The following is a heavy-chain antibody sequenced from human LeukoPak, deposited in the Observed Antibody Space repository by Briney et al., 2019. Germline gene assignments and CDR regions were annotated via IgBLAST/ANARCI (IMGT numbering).Heavy chain of an antibody. Sequence: PGGSLRLSCAASGFTFSSYSMTWVRQAPGKGLEWVSSIRSSSSYINYAESVKGRFTISRDNAKNSLYLQMNSLRAEDTAVYYCARGVGSMVRGVFDPWGQGTLVTVSS. D-gene: IGHD3-10*01. CDR1: GFTFSSYS. CDR3: ARGVGSMVRGVFDP. V-gene: IGHV3-21*01. CDR2: IRSSSSYI. J-gene: IGHJ5*02.